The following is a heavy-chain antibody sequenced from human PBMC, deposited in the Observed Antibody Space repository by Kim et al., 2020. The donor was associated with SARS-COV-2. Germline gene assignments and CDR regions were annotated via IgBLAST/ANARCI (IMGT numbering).Heavy chain of an antibody. Sequence: SETLSLTCAVSGGSISKNYWSWIRQPAGKGLEWIGRIYTSGSTNYNPSLKSRVTMSVDTSKNQFSLKLSSVTAADTAVYYCARDVPDGRDADSCYYYSSGSDVRGQGATVSVSS. V-gene: IGHV4-4*07. CDR1: GGSISKNY. CDR3: ARDVPDGRDADSCYYYSSGSDV. D-gene: IGHD2-2*01. CDR2: IYTSGST. J-gene: IGHJ6*02.